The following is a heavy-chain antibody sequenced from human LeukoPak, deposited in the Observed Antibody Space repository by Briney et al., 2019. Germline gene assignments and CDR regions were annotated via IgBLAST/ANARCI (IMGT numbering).Heavy chain of an antibody. D-gene: IGHD1-14*01. V-gene: IGHV4-30-4*01. Sequence: SETLSLTCTVSGGSISSGDYYWNWIRQPPGKGLEWIGHIHYSGSTYYNPPLKSRVTISVDTSKSQFSLKLSSVTAADTAVYFCARETGLYYFDYWGQGTLVTVSS. CDR3: ARETGLYYFDY. CDR2: IHYSGST. J-gene: IGHJ4*02. CDR1: GGSISSGDYY.